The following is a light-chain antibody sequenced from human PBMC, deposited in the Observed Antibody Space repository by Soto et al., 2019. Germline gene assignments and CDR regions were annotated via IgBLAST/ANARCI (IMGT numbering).Light chain of an antibody. CDR2: RND. CDR1: SSNIGSHY. CDR3: ASWDNSLRNWV. V-gene: IGLV1-47*01. J-gene: IGLJ3*02. Sequence: QSVLTQPPSASGTPGQRITISCSVSSSNIGSHYVYWYQQLPGTAPKLLIYRNDQRPSGVPDRFSVSKSGTSGSLAISGLRSEDEADYYCASWDNSLRNWVFGGGTKLTVL.